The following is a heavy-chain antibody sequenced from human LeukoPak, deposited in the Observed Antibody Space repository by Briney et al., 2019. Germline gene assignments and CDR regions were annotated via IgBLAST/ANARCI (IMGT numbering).Heavy chain of an antibody. CDR1: GFSLNDYY. Sequence: GGSLRLSCAGSGFSLNDYYVNWLRQSPGKGLEWISYISAHSGSINYADSVKGRFTPSRDYAKNSVSLEMTSLRGADTGVYYCARVHDTIFWGQGIVVTVSS. D-gene: IGHD5-24*01. V-gene: IGHV3-11*06. CDR3: ARVHDTIF. J-gene: IGHJ4*02. CDR2: ISAHSGSI.